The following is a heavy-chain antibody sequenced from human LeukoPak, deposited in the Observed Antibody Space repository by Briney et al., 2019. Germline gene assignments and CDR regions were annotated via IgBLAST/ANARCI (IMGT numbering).Heavy chain of an antibody. D-gene: IGHD6-13*01. CDR3: ARTYSSSWPSGSEFDY. Sequence: SETLSLTCTVSGGSISSYYWSWIWQPAGKGLGWIGRIYTSGSTNYNPSLKSRVTMSVDTSKNQFSLKLSSVTAADTAVYYCARTYSSSWPSGSEFDYWGQGTLVTVSS. J-gene: IGHJ4*02. CDR2: IYTSGST. V-gene: IGHV4-4*07. CDR1: GGSISSYY.